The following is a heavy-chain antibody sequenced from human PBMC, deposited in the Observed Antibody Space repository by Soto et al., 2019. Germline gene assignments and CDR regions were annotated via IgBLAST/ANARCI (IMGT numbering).Heavy chain of an antibody. J-gene: IGHJ4*02. CDR3: AKPYSSSWYGPFDY. CDR1: GFTFSSYA. Sequence: EVQLFESGGGLVQPGGSLRLSCAASGFTFSSYAMSWVRQAPGKGLEWVSTISGSGDNTFYADSVKGRFTISRDNSKNTLYLPMSSLRAEDTAVYYCAKPYSSSWYGPFDYWGQGTLVTVSS. V-gene: IGHV3-23*01. CDR2: ISGSGDNT. D-gene: IGHD6-13*01.